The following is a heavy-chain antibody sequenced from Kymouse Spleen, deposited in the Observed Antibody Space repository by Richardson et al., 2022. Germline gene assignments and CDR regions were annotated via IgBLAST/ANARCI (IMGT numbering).Heavy chain of an antibody. V-gene: IGHV4-34*01. CDR2: INHSGST. CDR1: GGSFSGYY. CDR3: AELGNYYYYGMDV. D-gene: IGHD7-27*02. Sequence: QVQLQQWGAGLLKPSETLSLTCAVYGGSFSGYYWSWIRQPPGKGLEWIGEINHSGSTNYNPSLKSRVTISVDTSKNQFSLKLSSVTAADTAVYYCAELGNYYYYGMDVWGQGTTVTVSS. J-gene: IGHJ6*02.